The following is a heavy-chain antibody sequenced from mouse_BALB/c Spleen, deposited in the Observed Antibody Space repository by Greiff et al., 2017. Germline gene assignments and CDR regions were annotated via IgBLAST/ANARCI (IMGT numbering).Heavy chain of an antibody. V-gene: IGHV1-54*01. D-gene: IGHD1-2*01. Sequence: VQLQQSGAELVRPGTSVKVSCKASGYAFTNYLIAWVKQRPGQGLEWIGVINPGSGGTNYNEKFKGKATLTADNSSSTAYMQLSSLTSDDSAVYFCARDITTATRGYWGQGTTLTVSS. CDR1: GYAFTNYL. CDR2: INPGSGGT. CDR3: ARDITTATRGY. J-gene: IGHJ2*01.